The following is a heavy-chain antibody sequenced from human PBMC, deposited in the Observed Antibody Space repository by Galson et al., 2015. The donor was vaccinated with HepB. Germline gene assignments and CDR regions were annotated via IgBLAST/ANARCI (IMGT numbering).Heavy chain of an antibody. Sequence: SLRLSCAASGFTFSNAWMSWVRQAPGKGLEWVGRIKSKTDGGTTDYATPVKGRFTISRDDSKNTLSLQMNSLKTEDTAVYYCTTLKRGYNYGPNWFDPWGQGTLVTVSS. J-gene: IGHJ5*02. D-gene: IGHD5-18*01. V-gene: IGHV3-15*01. CDR3: TTLKRGYNYGPNWFDP. CDR2: IKSKTDGGTT. CDR1: GFTFSNAW.